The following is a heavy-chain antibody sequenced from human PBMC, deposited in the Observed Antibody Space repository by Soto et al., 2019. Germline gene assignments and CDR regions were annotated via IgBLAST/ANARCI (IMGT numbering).Heavy chain of an antibody. D-gene: IGHD2-21*02. CDR1: GGSISSGGYY. Sequence: QVRLQESGPGLVKPSQTLSLTCTVSGGSISSGGYYWSWIRQHPGKGLEWIGYIYYSGSTYYNPSLKSRVTISVDTSKNQFSRKLSSVTAADTAVYYCARDREGTVTTDQDVVTASGWFDPCRQGTLVTVSS. CDR2: IYYSGST. CDR3: ARDREGTVTTDQDVVTASGWFDP. V-gene: IGHV4-31*03. J-gene: IGHJ5*02.